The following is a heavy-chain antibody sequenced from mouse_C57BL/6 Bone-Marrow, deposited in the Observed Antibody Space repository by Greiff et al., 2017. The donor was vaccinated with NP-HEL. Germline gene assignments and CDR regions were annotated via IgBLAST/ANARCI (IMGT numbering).Heavy chain of an antibody. CDR1: GFTFSSYA. J-gene: IGHJ3*01. Sequence: DVHLVESGGGLVKPGGSLKLSCAASGFTFSSYAMSWVRQTPEKRLEWVATISDGGSYTYYPDNVKGRFTISRDNAKNNLYLQMSHLKSEDTAMYYCARGTTVVEGTWFAYWGQGTLVTVSA. CDR3: ARGTTVVEGTWFAY. CDR2: ISDGGSYT. D-gene: IGHD1-1*01. V-gene: IGHV5-4*01.